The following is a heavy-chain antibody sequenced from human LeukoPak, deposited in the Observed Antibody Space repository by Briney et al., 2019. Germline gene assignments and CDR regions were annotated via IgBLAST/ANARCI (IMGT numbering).Heavy chain of an antibody. CDR1: GGSISSSSYY. J-gene: IGHJ4*02. CDR2: IYYSGST. Sequence: SETLSLTCTVSGGSISSSSYYWGWIRQPPGKGLEWIGSIYYSGSTYYNPSLKSRVTISVDTSKNQFSLKLSSVTAADTAVYYCARYRYYYFGYWGQGTLVTVSS. CDR3: ARYRYYYFGY. D-gene: IGHD5-18*01. V-gene: IGHV4-39*01.